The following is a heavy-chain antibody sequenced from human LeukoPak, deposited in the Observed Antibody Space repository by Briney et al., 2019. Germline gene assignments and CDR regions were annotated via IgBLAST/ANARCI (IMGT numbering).Heavy chain of an antibody. CDR2: ISSSSSYI. D-gene: IGHD1-26*01. V-gene: IGHV3-21*01. CDR1: GFTFSSYS. Sequence: PGGSLRLSCAASGFTFSSYSMNWVRQAPGKGLEWVSSISSSSSYIYYADSVKGRFTISRDNAKNTLYLQMNNLRAEDTAVYYCVRSASGNYGLFDYWGQGTLVTVSS. CDR3: VRSASGNYGLFDY. J-gene: IGHJ4*02.